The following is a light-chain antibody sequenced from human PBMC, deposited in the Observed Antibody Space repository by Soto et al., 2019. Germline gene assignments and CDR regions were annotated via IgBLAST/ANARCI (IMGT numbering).Light chain of an antibody. CDR1: QSISDY. J-gene: IGKJ1*01. V-gene: IGKV1-39*01. CDR2: AAS. Sequence: DIQMTHSPASLSASVGDRVTITCRASQSISDYLNWYQQKPGKAPKLLIYAASSLQSGVPSRFSGSGSGTDVTLTISSLQPEDFATYYCQQSYSTPWTFGRGTKVEIK. CDR3: QQSYSTPWT.